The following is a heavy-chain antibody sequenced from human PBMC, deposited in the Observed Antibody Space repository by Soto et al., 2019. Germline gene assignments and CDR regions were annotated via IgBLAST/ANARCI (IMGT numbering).Heavy chain of an antibody. CDR1: GCQISDRTSY. CDR3: TTSPGGGVTPREVPDY. CDR2: IYYSGNT. V-gene: IGHV4-39*03. D-gene: IGHD2-8*01. Sequence: SETLSLTCTVPGCQISDRTSYWGWIRQPPGKGLEWIGNIYYSGNTYYHPPRKSRLTISVYTSKNQFSLRLSPVSAADTAVYYCTTSPGGGVTPREVPDYWGQGTLVTVSS. J-gene: IGHJ4*02.